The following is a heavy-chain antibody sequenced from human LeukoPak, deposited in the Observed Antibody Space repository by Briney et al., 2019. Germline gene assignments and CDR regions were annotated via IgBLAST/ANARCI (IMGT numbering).Heavy chain of an antibody. V-gene: IGHV3-30*02. CDR2: IRYDGSNK. CDR1: GFTFSNYA. Sequence: GGSLRLSCAASGFTFSNYAMHWVRQAPGKGLEWVAFIRYDGSNKYYADSVKGRVTISRDNSKNTLYLQMNSLRAEDTAVYYCAKEGAPGDYDSSGFFDYWGQGTLVTVSS. D-gene: IGHD3-22*01. J-gene: IGHJ4*02. CDR3: AKEGAPGDYDSSGFFDY.